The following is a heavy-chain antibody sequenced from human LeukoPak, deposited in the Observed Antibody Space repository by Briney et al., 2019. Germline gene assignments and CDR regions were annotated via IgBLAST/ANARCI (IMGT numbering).Heavy chain of an antibody. J-gene: IGHJ4*02. CDR3: AREPPWGYGSNSVAGY. CDR1: GFTVSSNY. Sequence: PGGSLRLSCAASGFTVSSNYMSWGRQAPGKGLEWVSVIYSGGSTYYADSVKGRFTISRGNSKNTLYLQMNSLRAEDTAVYYCAREPPWGYGSNSVAGYWGQGTLVTVSS. CDR2: IYSGGST. V-gene: IGHV3-53*01. D-gene: IGHD4-23*01.